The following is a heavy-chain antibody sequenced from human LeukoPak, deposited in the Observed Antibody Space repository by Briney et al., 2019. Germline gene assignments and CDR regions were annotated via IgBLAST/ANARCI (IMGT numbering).Heavy chain of an antibody. J-gene: IGHJ4*02. V-gene: IGHV3-48*01. CDR3: ARGGSWYYFDY. CDR1: GFTFSSYS. CDR2: ISSSSSSI. Sequence: PGGSLRLSCAASGFTFSSYSMNWVRQAPGKGLEWVSYISSSSSSIYYADSVKGRFTISRDNAKNSLYLQMNSLRAEDTAVYYCARGGSWYYFDYWGQVTLVTVSS. D-gene: IGHD2-15*01.